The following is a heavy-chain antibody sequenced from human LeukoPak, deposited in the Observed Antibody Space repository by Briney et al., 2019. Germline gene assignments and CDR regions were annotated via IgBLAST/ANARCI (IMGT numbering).Heavy chain of an antibody. V-gene: IGHV1-46*01. CDR3: ARYFHDSTGRYDY. CDR2: INPATTTI. Sequence: ASVKVSCKASGYTFTSYYIDWVRQAPGQGLEWMGVINPATTTITYAQKFQGRVTLTRDMSTSTVYMEMSSLRSEDTAVYYCARYFHDSTGRYDYWGQGTLVTVSS. D-gene: IGHD2-8*02. CDR1: GYTFTSYY. J-gene: IGHJ4*02.